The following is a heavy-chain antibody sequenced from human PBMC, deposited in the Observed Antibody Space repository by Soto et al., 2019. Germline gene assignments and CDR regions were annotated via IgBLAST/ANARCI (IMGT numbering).Heavy chain of an antibody. J-gene: IGHJ6*02. Sequence: QVQLVQSVDEVKKPGASVKVSCKASGYIFVNYGIAWVRQAPGQGLEWMGWISPYSGNTHSATKIQGRLTMTTDTSTSTAYMDLGSLISDDTAVYYCVMVDNYVTPTPQDVWGQGTTVTVSS. V-gene: IGHV1-18*01. CDR2: ISPYSGNT. D-gene: IGHD3-16*01. CDR1: GYIFVNYG. CDR3: VMVDNYVTPTPQDV.